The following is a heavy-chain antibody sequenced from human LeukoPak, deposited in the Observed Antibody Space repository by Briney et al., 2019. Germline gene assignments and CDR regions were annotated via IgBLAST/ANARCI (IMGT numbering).Heavy chain of an antibody. V-gene: IGHV3-23*01. CDR2: ISHSGGST. Sequence: PGGSLRLSCAASGFTFSSYAMSWVRQAPGKGLEWVSAISHSGGSTYYADSVKGRFTISRDNSKNTLYLQMNSLRAEDTAVYYCARMYNWNDFGAFDIWGKGTTVTVSS. D-gene: IGHD1-20*01. CDR1: GFTFSSYA. CDR3: ARMYNWNDFGAFDI. J-gene: IGHJ6*04.